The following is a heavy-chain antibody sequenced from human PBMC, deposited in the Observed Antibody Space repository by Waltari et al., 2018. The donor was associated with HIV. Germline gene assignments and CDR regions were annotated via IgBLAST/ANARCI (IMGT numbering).Heavy chain of an antibody. Sequence: EVQLVQSGAEVKKPGESLKISCKGYGYSFSSFWIGWVRSLPGEGLEWIGSVRQMPVKGLGGIGIIYPGDSDTRYSPSFQGQVTISADKSINTAYLQWSSLKASDTAMYYCATQKGGGNYNYFDYWGQGTLVTVSS. D-gene: IGHD1-26*01. CDR3: ATQKGGGNYNYFDY. V-gene: IGHV5-51*01. J-gene: IGHJ4*02. CDR2: IYPGDSDT. CDR1: GYSFSSFW.